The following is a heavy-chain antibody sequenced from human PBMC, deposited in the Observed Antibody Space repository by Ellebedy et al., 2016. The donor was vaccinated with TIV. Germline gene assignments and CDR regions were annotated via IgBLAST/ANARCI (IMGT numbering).Heavy chain of an antibody. CDR1: GASVSTTSYY. D-gene: IGHD2-8*01. CDR3: ASDHTNWDGMDV. CDR2: FSYGVPT. Sequence: MPSETLSLTCTVSGASVSTTSYYLVWFRQPPGKGLEWIGSFSYGVPTYYNPSLKTRVTISVDTSKNQFSLRLNSVTAADTAVYYCASDHTNWDGMDVWGQGTTVSVSS. V-gene: IGHV4-39*07. J-gene: IGHJ6*02.